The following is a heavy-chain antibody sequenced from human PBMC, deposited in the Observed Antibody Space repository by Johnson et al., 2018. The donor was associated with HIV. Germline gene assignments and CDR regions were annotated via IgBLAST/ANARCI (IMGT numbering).Heavy chain of an antibody. CDR3: AKDQAVTGRGLYAFDI. CDR1: GFTFSSYG. CDR2: IWYDGSNK. J-gene: IGHJ3*02. V-gene: IGHV3-33*06. D-gene: IGHD6-19*01. Sequence: QVQLVESGGGVVQPGRSLRLSCAASGFTFSSYGMHWVRQAPGKGLEWVAVIWYDGSNKYYADSVKGRFTISRDNSKNTLYLPMNSLRAEDTAIYNCAKDQAVTGRGLYAFDIWGQGTMVTVSS.